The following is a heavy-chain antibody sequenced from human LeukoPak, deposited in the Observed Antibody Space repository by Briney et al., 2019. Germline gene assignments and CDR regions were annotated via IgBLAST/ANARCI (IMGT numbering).Heavy chain of an antibody. V-gene: IGHV1-69*05. J-gene: IGHJ4*02. Sequence: SVKVSCKASGYTFIGYSISWVRQAPGQGLEWMGRIIPIFGTANYAQKFQGRVTITTDESTSTAYMELSSLRSEDTAVYYCARDYDFWSGYYFDYWGQGTLVTVSS. CDR2: IIPIFGTA. D-gene: IGHD3-3*01. CDR1: GYTFIGYS. CDR3: ARDYDFWSGYYFDY.